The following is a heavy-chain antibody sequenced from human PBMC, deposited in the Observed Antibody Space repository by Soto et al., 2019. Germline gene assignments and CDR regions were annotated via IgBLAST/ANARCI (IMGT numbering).Heavy chain of an antibody. Sequence: PGGSLRLSCAASGFTFSSYAMTWVRQAPGKGLEWVSIISGSGGTTYYADSVKGRFTISRDNSKSTLYLQMNSLRADDMAVYYCAKEDNYYDSSGYYLEYFHHWGQGTLVTVSS. D-gene: IGHD3-22*01. CDR1: GFTFSSYA. CDR2: ISGSGGTT. J-gene: IGHJ1*01. V-gene: IGHV3-23*01. CDR3: AKEDNYYDSSGYYLEYFHH.